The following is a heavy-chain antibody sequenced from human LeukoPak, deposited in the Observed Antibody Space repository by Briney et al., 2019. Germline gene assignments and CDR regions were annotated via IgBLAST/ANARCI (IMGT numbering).Heavy chain of an antibody. D-gene: IGHD6-19*01. CDR1: GYTFTSYD. CDR3: ARSLTTSSGSTNWFDP. V-gene: IGHV1-18*01. J-gene: IGHJ5*02. CDR2: ISAYNGNT. Sequence: GASVKVSCKASGYTFTSYDINWVRQATGQGLEWMGWISAYNGNTNYAQKLQGRVTMTTDTSTSTAYMELRSLRSDDTAVYYCARSLTTSSGSTNWFDPWGQGTLVTVSS.